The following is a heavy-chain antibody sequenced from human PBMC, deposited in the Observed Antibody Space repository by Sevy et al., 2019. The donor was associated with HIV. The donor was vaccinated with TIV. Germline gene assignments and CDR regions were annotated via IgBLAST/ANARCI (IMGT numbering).Heavy chain of an antibody. D-gene: IGHD3-22*01. J-gene: IGHJ4*02. CDR2: FDPEDDQT. CDR1: GNTLTEFA. CDR3: ATTKDYYDSSAYRFEY. Sequence: ASVKVSCKVSGNTLTEFAMHWVRQAPGKGLEWMGTFDPEDDQTIYAQNFQDRVTMTEDTSTDTAFMELSGLRSDDTAVYYCATTKDYYDSSAYRFEYWGQGTLVTFSS. V-gene: IGHV1-24*01.